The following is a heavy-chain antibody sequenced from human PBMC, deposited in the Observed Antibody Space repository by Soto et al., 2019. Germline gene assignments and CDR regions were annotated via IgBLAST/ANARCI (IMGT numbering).Heavy chain of an antibody. CDR3: ASAGIVATTQVGWFDP. J-gene: IGHJ5*02. V-gene: IGHV3-33*01. CDR1: GFTFSNYG. CDR2: IWPDGNNK. Sequence: GGSLRLSCAASGFTFSNYGIHWVRQAPGKGLEWVAVIWPDGNNKYYPDSVKGRFTISRDNSKNALYLQMNSLRAEDTAVYYCASAGIVATTQVGWFDPWGEVTLVTVSS. D-gene: IGHD1-26*01.